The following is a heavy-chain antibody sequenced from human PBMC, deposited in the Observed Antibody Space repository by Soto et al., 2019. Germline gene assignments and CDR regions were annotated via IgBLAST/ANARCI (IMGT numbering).Heavy chain of an antibody. CDR3: AREKDSVEMATMLDY. V-gene: IGHV1-69*13. Sequence: GASVKVSCKASGGTFSGYAISWVRQAPGQGLEWMGGIIPIFGTANYAQKFQGRVTITADESTSTAYMELSSLRSEDTAVYYCAREKDSVEMATMLDYWGQGTLVTVSS. CDR1: GGTFSGYA. J-gene: IGHJ4*02. D-gene: IGHD5-12*01. CDR2: IIPIFGTA.